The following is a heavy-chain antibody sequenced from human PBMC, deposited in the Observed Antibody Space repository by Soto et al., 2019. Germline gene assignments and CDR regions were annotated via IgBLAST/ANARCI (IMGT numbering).Heavy chain of an antibody. CDR2: IYHSGST. Sequence: SETLSLTCAVSGGSISSSNWWGWVRQPPGKGLEWIGEIYHSGSTNYNPSLKSRVTISVDKSKNQFSLKLSSVTAADTAVYYCARRGVGGGSDAFDIWGQGTMVTVSS. D-gene: IGHD3-16*01. V-gene: IGHV4-4*02. J-gene: IGHJ3*02. CDR1: GGSISSSNW. CDR3: ARRGVGGGSDAFDI.